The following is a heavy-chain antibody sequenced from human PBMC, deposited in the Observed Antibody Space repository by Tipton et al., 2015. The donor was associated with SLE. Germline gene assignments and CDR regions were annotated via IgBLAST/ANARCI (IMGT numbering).Heavy chain of an antibody. CDR2: IYYSGNT. CDR1: GDSVNNYY. Sequence: TLSLTCTVSGDSVNNYYWSWIRQPPGKGLEWIGYIYYSGNTKYNPSLKSRVTISVDTSKNQFSLKLSSVTAADTAVYYCARERYSRYFDYWAQGTLVTVSS. D-gene: IGHD4-11*01. CDR3: ARERYSRYFDY. V-gene: IGHV4-59*02. J-gene: IGHJ4*02.